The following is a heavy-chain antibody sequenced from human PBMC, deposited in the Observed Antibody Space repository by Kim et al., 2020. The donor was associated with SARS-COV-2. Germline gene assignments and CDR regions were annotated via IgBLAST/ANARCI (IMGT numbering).Heavy chain of an antibody. Sequence: SETLSLTCTVSGGSISSSTYYWGWIRQPPGKGLEWIGSIYYSGSTYYNPSLKSRVTISVDTSKDQFSLKLSSVTAADTAVYYYARRPTEDIFDIWGQGTMVTVSS. D-gene: IGHD2-15*01. J-gene: IGHJ3*02. CDR2: IYYSGST. CDR1: GGSISSSTYY. V-gene: IGHV4-39*01. CDR3: ARRPTEDIFDI.